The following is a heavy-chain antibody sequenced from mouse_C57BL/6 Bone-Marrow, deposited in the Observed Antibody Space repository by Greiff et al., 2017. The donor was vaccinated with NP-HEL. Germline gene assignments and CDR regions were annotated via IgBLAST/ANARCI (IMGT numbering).Heavy chain of an antibody. J-gene: IGHJ3*01. CDR2: IWSGGST. CDR3: AREYRGAWFAY. V-gene: IGHV2-2*01. D-gene: IGHD5-1*01. CDR1: GFSLTSYG. Sequence: QVQLKQSGPGLVQPSQSLSITCTVSGFSLTSYGVHWVRQSPGKGLEWLGVIWSGGSTAYNAAFISRLSISKDNSKSQVFFKMNSLQADDTAIYYCAREYRGAWFAYWGQGTLVTVSA.